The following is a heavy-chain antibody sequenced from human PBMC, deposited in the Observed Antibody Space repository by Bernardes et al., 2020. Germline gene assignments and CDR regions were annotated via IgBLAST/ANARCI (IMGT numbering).Heavy chain of an antibody. CDR1: GYTFTGYY. D-gene: IGHD3-3*01. CDR3: ARDVGGRFYDFWSGYYDY. V-gene: IGHV1-2*06. J-gene: IGHJ4*02. Sequence: KVSCKASGYTFTGYYMHWVRQAPGQGLEWMGRINPNSGGTNYAQKFQGRVTMTRDTSISTAYMELSRLRSDDTAVYYCARDVGGRFYDFWSGYYDYWGQGTLVTVSS. CDR2: INPNSGGT.